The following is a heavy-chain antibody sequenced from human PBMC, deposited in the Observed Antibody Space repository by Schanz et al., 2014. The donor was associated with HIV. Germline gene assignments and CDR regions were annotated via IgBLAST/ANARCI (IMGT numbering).Heavy chain of an antibody. V-gene: IGHV3-30-3*01. J-gene: IGHJ4*02. CDR2: ISYDGTDK. CDR1: EFKFRTFA. Sequence: QVQLVESGGGVAQPGRSLRLSCAASEFKFRTFAMHWVRQAPGKGLEWVAVISYDGTDKYYADSVKGRFTISRDNVKDTLFLQLNSLRPDDSAIYYCARADYGSGSFHNGPDYWGQGTLVTVSS. D-gene: IGHD3-10*01. CDR3: ARADYGSGSFHNGPDY.